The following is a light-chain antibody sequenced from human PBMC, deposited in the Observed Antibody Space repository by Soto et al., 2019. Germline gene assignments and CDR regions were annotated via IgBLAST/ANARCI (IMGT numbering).Light chain of an antibody. V-gene: IGKV3-20*01. CDR1: QSVTNKR. CDR3: QQYGGSPYT. CDR2: GAS. J-gene: IGKJ2*01. Sequence: EIVLTQSPDTLSLSPGERATLSCSASQSVTNKRLAWYQQKPGQAPRLLIYGASSRAGGIPDKFSGSGSWTDFTLTINRLEHEDFAVYYCQQYGGSPYTFAQGTKLEI.